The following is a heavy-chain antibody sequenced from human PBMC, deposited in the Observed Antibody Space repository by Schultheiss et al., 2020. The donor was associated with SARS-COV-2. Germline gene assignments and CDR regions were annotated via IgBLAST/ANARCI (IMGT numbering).Heavy chain of an antibody. CDR3: AKSGYSYAWGY. V-gene: IGHV3-23*01. CDR1: GFTFSSYW. CDR2: ISGSGGST. J-gene: IGHJ4*02. Sequence: GGSLRLSCAASGFTFSSYWMHWVRQAPGKGLEWVSAISGSGGSTYYADSVKGRFTISRDNSKNTVYLQMNSLRAEDTAVYYCAKSGYSYAWGYWGLGTLVTVSS. D-gene: IGHD5-18*01.